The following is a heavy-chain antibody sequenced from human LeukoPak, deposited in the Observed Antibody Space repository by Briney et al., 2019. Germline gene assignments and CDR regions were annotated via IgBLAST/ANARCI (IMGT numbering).Heavy chain of an antibody. Sequence: SETLSLTCTVAGGSISSYYWSWIRQPPGKGLEWIGYIYYSGSTNYNPSLKSRVTISVDTSKNQFSLKLSSVTAADTAVYYCARINSGSYYGYNYYGMDVWGQGTTVTVSS. CDR3: ARINSGSYYGYNYYGMDV. CDR1: GGSISSYY. J-gene: IGHJ6*02. CDR2: IYYSGST. D-gene: IGHD1-26*01. V-gene: IGHV4-59*08.